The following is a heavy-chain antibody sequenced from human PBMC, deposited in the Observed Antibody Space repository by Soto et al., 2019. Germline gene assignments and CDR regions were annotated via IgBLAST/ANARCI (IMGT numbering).Heavy chain of an antibody. CDR1: GGTFSSYA. D-gene: IGHD6-19*01. CDR3: ARTPVAGTSLYYYYYMDV. Sequence: SVKVSCKASGGTFSSYAISWVRQAPGQGLEWMGGIIPIFGTANYAQKFQGRVTITADESTSTAYMELSSLRSEDTAVYYCARTPVAGTSLYYYYYMDVWGKGTTVTVSS. J-gene: IGHJ6*03. V-gene: IGHV1-69*13. CDR2: IIPIFGTA.